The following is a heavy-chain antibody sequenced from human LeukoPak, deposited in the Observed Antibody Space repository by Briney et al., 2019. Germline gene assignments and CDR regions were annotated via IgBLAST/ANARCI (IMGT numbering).Heavy chain of an antibody. CDR1: GGSFSGYY. CDR2: INHSGST. J-gene: IGHJ4*02. V-gene: IGHV4-34*01. CDR3: ASLGVDPPLVSDY. Sequence: SETLFLTCAVYGGSFSGYYWSWIRQPPGKGLEWIGEINHSGSTNYNPSLKSRVTISVDTSKNQFSLKLSSVTAADTAVYYCASLGVDPPLVSDYWGQGTLVTVSS. D-gene: IGHD2-8*01.